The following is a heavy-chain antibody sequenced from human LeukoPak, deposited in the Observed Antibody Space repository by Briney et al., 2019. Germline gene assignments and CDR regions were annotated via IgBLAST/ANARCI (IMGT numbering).Heavy chain of an antibody. J-gene: IGHJ4*02. D-gene: IGHD4-23*01. CDR2: IYHGGST. CDR1: AGSISSYY. Sequence: PSETLSLTCTVSAGSISSYYWSWIRQPPGKGLEWIGDIYHGGSTNYNPSLKSRVTISVDTSKNQFFLKLTSVTAADTAVYYCARERRGGNSYFDYWGQGTLVTVSS. V-gene: IGHV4-59*13. CDR3: ARERRGGNSYFDY.